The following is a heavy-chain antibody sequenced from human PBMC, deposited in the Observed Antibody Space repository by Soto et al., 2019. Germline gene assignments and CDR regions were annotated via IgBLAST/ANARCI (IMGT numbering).Heavy chain of an antibody. Sequence: HPGGSLRLSCAASGFTFSSYAMHWVRQAPGKGLEWVAVISYDGSNKYYADSVKGRFTISRDNSKNTLYLQMNSLRAEDTAVYYCARDQRDRRSDFWSGSWVYYYYYGMDVWGQGTTVTVSS. J-gene: IGHJ6*02. V-gene: IGHV3-30-3*01. D-gene: IGHD3-3*01. CDR2: ISYDGSNK. CDR1: GFTFSSYA. CDR3: ARDQRDRRSDFWSGSWVYYYYYGMDV.